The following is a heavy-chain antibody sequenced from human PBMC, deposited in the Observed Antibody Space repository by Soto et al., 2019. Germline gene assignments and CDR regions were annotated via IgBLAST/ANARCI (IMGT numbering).Heavy chain of an antibody. CDR2: INHSGST. CDR1: GGSFSGYY. V-gene: IGHV4-34*01. D-gene: IGHD6-13*01. Sequence: SETLSLTCAVYGGSFSGYYWSWIRQPPGKGLEWIGEINHSGSTNYNPSLKSRVTISVDTSKNQFSLKLSSVTAADTAVYYCARGRYSSSWFPFDYWGQGTLVTVS. CDR3: ARGRYSSSWFPFDY. J-gene: IGHJ4*02.